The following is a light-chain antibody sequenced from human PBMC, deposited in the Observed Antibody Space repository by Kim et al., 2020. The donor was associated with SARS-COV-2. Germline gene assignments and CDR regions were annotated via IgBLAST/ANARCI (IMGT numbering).Light chain of an antibody. V-gene: IGKV4-1*01. J-gene: IGKJ4*01. CDR1: QNVLYNSDNKNY. CDR2: WAS. Sequence: RATINCKSSQNVLYNSDNKNYLAWYQQKPGQTPKLLIYWASTRESGVPDRFSGSGSGTDFTLTISNLQAEDVAVYYCQQYYVSPLTFGGGTKLEIK. CDR3: QQYYVSPLT.